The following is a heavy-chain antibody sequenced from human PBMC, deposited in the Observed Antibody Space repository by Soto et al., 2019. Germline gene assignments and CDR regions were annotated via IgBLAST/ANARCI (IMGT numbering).Heavy chain of an antibody. D-gene: IGHD6-6*01. CDR2: IYDSGST. J-gene: IGHJ4*02. CDR3: AAPPRY. CDR1: SDSCSSYY. V-gene: IGHV4-59*01. Sequence: SETLSLTCTVSSDSCSSYYWSWIRQPPGKGLEWIGYIYDSGSTNYNPSLKSRVTISVDTSKNQFSLKLTSVTAADTAVYYCAAPPRYWGQGTLVTVSS.